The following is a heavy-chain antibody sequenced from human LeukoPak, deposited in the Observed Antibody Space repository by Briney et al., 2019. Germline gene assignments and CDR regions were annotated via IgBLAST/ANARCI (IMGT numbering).Heavy chain of an antibody. CDR3: ARDTYYYDSSGYLRYYYYYGMDV. Sequence: GGSLRLSCAASGFTFSSYAMHWVRQAPGKGLEWVAVISYDGSNKYYADSVKGRFTISRDNSKNTLYLQMNSLRAEDTAVYYCARDTYYYDSSGYLRYYYYYGMDVWGQGTTVTVSS. J-gene: IGHJ6*02. D-gene: IGHD3-22*01. CDR2: ISYDGSNK. V-gene: IGHV3-30*04. CDR1: GFTFSSYA.